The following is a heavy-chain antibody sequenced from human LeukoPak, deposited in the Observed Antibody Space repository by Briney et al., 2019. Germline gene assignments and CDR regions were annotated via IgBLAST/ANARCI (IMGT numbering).Heavy chain of an antibody. CDR2: INHSGST. CDR1: GGSFSGYC. J-gene: IGHJ6*03. Sequence: SETLSLTCAVYGGSFSGYCWSWIRQPPGKGLEWIGEINHSGSTNYNPSLKSRVTISVDTSKNQFSLKLSSVTAADTAVYYCAREGATPRRKGGLVNWRNYYMDVWGKGTTVTVSS. CDR3: AREGATPRRKGGLVNWRNYYMDV. D-gene: IGHD3-16*01. V-gene: IGHV4-34*01.